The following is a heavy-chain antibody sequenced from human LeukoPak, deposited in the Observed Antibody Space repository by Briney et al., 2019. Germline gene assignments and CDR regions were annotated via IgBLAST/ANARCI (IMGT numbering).Heavy chain of an antibody. V-gene: IGHV4-39*01. CDR1: GGSISSSSYY. Sequence: PSETLSLTCTVSGGSISSSSYYWGWIRQPPGKGLEWIGSIYYSGSTYYNPSLKSRVTISVDTSKNQFSLKLSSVTAADTAVYYCASQSWDSSGYYFDYWGQGTLVTVSS. D-gene: IGHD3-22*01. CDR3: ASQSWDSSGYYFDY. CDR2: IYYSGST. J-gene: IGHJ4*02.